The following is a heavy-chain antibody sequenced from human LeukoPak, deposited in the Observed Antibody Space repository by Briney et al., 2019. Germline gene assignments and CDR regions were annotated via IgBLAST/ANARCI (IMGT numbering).Heavy chain of an antibody. CDR3: ARLQRGTQRGTYDI. CDR2: TYPGDSDA. D-gene: IGHD1-1*01. CDR1: GYTFTNYW. Sequence: GESLKISCTGSGYTFTNYWIGWVRQMPGKGLEWMAVTYPGDSDARYSPSFQGQLTVLADKSINTAYLQWSSLKASDTAMYFCARLQRGTQRGTYDIWGQGTMVIVSS. V-gene: IGHV5-51*01. J-gene: IGHJ3*02.